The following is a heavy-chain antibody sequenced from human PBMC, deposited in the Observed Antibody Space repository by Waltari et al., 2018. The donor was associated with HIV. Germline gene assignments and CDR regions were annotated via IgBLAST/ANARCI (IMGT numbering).Heavy chain of an antibody. J-gene: IGHJ6*02. CDR2: INGRHSST. Sequence: VQLVESGGGLVKPGGSLSLSCAASGFTLSDSYMNWIRQAPGRCLGWLSNINGRHSSTYYPDTVNLRLTISRHNPKNTLYLQLNSLRAEDTALYYCARDFDARLTGTPSGAMDVWGQGTTVTVSS. V-gene: IGHV3-11*01. CDR1: GFTLSDSY. D-gene: IGHD1-7*01. CDR3: ARDFDARLTGTPSGAMDV.